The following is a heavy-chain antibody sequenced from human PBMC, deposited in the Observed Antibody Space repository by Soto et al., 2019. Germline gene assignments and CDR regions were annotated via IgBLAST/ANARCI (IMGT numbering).Heavy chain of an antibody. D-gene: IGHD5-18*01. V-gene: IGHV3-74*01. Sequence: GGSMRLSYVASGTNLRSHWRHWVRQTTGKGLVWVSRISSDGSTTNYADSVKGRFTISRDNAKSTLYLQMDTLRAEDTAFYYCSRDRTAMADSWGQGTLVSVSS. J-gene: IGHJ4*02. CDR3: SRDRTAMADS. CDR2: ISSDGSTT. CDR1: GTNLRSHW.